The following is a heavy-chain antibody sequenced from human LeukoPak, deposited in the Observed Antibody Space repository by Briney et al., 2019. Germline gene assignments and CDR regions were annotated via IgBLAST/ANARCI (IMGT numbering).Heavy chain of an antibody. V-gene: IGHV2-5*02. J-gene: IGHJ4*02. Sequence: SGPTLVNPTQPLTLTCTFSGFSLTTGGVGVGWIRQPPGKALEWLAVIYWDDDKRYSPSLKSRLTISKDTSKNQVVLTMTNMDPVDTATYYCAHRPPGAAGVEWSFDYWGQGTLVTVSS. CDR2: IYWDDDK. D-gene: IGHD6-13*01. CDR3: AHRPPGAAGVEWSFDY. CDR1: GFSLTTGGVG.